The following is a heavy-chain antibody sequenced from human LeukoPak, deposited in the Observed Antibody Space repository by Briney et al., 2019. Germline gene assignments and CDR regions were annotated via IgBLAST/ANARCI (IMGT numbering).Heavy chain of an antibody. D-gene: IGHD5-18*01. Sequence: PGGSLRLSCAASGFTFSSYAMSWVRQAPGKGLEWVSAISGSGGSTYYADSVKGRFTISRDNSKNTLYLQMNSLRAEDTAVYYCASPGGFGDTAMGDWGQGTLVTVSS. CDR2: ISGSGGST. V-gene: IGHV3-23*01. CDR3: ASPGGFGDTAMGD. J-gene: IGHJ4*02. CDR1: GFTFSSYA.